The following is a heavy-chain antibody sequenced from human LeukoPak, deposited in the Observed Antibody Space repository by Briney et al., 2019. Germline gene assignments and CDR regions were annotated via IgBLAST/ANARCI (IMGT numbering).Heavy chain of an antibody. V-gene: IGHV4-61*10. CDR3: ARELEIGHTEDGEVWFDP. CDR2: IYYSGCT. D-gene: IGHD1-7*01. Sequence: SETLSLTCTVSGGSISSGSYYWSWIRQPAGKGLEWIGYIYYSGCTNYNPSLKSRVTISVDTSKNQFSLKLSSVTAADTAVYYCARELEIGHTEDGEVWFDPWGQGTLVTVSS. J-gene: IGHJ5*02. CDR1: GGSISSGSYY.